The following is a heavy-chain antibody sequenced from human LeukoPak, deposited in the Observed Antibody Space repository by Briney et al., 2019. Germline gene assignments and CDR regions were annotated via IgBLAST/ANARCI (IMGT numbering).Heavy chain of an antibody. V-gene: IGHV3-7*01. CDR2: IKQDGSEE. D-gene: IGHD3-9*01. CDR1: GFSFKSYW. J-gene: IGHJ4*02. CDR3: ARNPYDILPGFYKQPGGFDF. Sequence: GGSLRLSCAASGFSFKSYWMSWVRQAPGKGLEWVANIKQDGSEENYVDSVRGRFTISRDNAKKSLYLQMNSLRAEDTAEYYCARNPYDILPGFYKQPGGFDFWGQGTLVTVSS.